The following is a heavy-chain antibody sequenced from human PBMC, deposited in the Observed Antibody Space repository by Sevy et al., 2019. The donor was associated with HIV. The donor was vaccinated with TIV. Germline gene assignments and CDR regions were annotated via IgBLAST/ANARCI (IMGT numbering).Heavy chain of an antibody. CDR3: ARGVGDYGDYGNSFDI. Sequence: ASVKVSCKASGYIFTSYYMHWVRQAPGQGLEWMGIINPRGGSTTYAQTFQGRVTMTRDTSTSTVYMELSSLRSEDTAMYYCARGVGDYGDYGNSFDIWGQGTMVTISS. J-gene: IGHJ3*02. CDR2: INPRGGST. V-gene: IGHV1-46*01. CDR1: GYIFTSYY. D-gene: IGHD4-17*01.